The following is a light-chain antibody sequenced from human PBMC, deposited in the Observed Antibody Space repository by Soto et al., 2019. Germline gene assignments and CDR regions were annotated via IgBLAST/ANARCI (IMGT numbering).Light chain of an antibody. CDR1: QSVSSSF. Sequence: EIVLTQSPGTLSLSPGERATVSCRASQSVSSSFLAWYRQKPGQAPRLLIYDASSRATGIPDRFSGSGSGTDFTLTITRLEPEDFAVYYCQQYGTSPYTFGQGTKLEIK. CDR2: DAS. J-gene: IGKJ2*01. V-gene: IGKV3-20*01. CDR3: QQYGTSPYT.